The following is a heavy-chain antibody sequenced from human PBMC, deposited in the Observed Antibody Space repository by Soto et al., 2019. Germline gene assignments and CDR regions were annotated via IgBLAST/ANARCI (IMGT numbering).Heavy chain of an antibody. J-gene: IGHJ6*02. CDR3: AREQDYYGSGSYYNGYQYYGMDV. Sequence: ETLSLTCSVSGASISSSNWWSWVRQPPGKGLERIVEIYHSGSTNYNPSLKSRVTISVDKSKNQFSLKLSSVTAADTAVYYCAREQDYYGSGSYYNGYQYYGMDVWGQGTTVTVSS. CDR2: IYHSGST. D-gene: IGHD3-10*01. CDR1: GASISSSNW. V-gene: IGHV4-4*02.